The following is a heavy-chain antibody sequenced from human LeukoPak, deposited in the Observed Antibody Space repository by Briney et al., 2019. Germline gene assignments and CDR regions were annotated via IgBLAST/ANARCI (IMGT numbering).Heavy chain of an antibody. J-gene: IGHJ4*02. D-gene: IGHD1-1*01. CDR3: ARITTNGYFEY. V-gene: IGHV3-7*01. CDR2: IKYDESEK. Sequence: GRSLRLSCAASGFTFSSYAMHWVRQAPGKGLEWVASIKYDESEKHHVDSVKGRFTISRDNAKNSLYLQMNSLRAEDTAVYFCARITTNGYFEYWGQGTLVTVSS. CDR1: GFTFSSYA.